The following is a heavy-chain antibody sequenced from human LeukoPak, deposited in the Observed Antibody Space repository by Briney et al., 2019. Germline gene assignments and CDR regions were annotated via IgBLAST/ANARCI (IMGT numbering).Heavy chain of an antibody. Sequence: SVKVSCKASGGTFSSYAISWVRQAPGQGLEWMGGIIPIFGTAIYAQKFQGRVTITADESTSTAYMELSSLRSEDTAVYYCASERLGYCSGGSCYSARWFDPWGQGTLVTVSS. J-gene: IGHJ5*02. CDR3: ASERLGYCSGGSCYSARWFDP. V-gene: IGHV1-69*01. CDR1: GGTFSSYA. D-gene: IGHD2-15*01. CDR2: IIPIFGTA.